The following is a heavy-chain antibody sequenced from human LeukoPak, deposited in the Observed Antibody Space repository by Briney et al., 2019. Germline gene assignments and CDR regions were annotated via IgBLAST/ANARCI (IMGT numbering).Heavy chain of an antibody. D-gene: IGHD6-19*01. CDR2: ISGSGGST. CDR3: AAGWSPYYFDY. V-gene: IGHV3-23*01. CDR1: GFTFSSFA. Sequence: GGSLRLSCAASGFTFSSFAMSWVRQAPGKGLEWVSAISGSGGSTYYADSVKGRFTISRDNAKNSLYLQMNSLRAEDTAVYYCAAGWSPYYFDYWGQGTLVTVSS. J-gene: IGHJ4*02.